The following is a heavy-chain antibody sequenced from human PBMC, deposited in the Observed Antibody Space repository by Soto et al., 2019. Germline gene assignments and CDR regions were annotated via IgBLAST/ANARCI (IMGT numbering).Heavy chain of an antibody. D-gene: IGHD7-27*01. V-gene: IGHV3-7*01. CDR3: ARDLSWGSNWYYYMDV. CDR2: IKPDGSEK. CDR1: GFTFSSAW. Sequence: GGSLRLSCAASGFTFSSAWMSWVRQAPGKGLEWVATIKPDGSEKYYVDSVKGRFTISRDNAKNTMYMQMKRLRAEDTAVYYCARDLSWGSNWYYYMDVWGKGTTVTVSS. J-gene: IGHJ6*03.